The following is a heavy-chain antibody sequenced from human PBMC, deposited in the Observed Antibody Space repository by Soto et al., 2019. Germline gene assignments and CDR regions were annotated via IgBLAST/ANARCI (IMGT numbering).Heavy chain of an antibody. D-gene: IGHD3-22*01. CDR1: GGTIDSYD. V-gene: IGHV4-59*08. CDR2: VYYTGTT. Sequence: SETLSLTSTVSGGTIDSYDCTWIRQPPGKGLEWIGYVYYTGTTTYSPSLKSRVTISVDTSMNQISLKLSSVTAADTAFYYCARLGGYYQSLDTWGQGTLVTVSS. CDR3: ARLGGYYQSLDT. J-gene: IGHJ5*02.